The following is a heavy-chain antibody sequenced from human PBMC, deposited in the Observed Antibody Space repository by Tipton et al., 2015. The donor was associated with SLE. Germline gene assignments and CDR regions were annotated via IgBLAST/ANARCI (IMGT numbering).Heavy chain of an antibody. CDR3: ARNLGPEWMATKRGYFDL. J-gene: IGHJ2*01. CDR2: IFTSGST. V-gene: IGHV4-4*09. CDR1: GGSINSYY. Sequence: TLSLTCTVSGGSINSYYWSWIRQPPGKGLEWIGYIFTSGSTNYNPSLKSRVTISVDTSKNQFSLKLTSVTAADTAVYYCARNLGPEWMATKRGYFDLWGRGTLVSVSS. D-gene: IGHD5-24*01.